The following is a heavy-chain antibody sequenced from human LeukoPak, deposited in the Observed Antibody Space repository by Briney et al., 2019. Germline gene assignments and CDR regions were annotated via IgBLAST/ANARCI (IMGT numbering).Heavy chain of an antibody. V-gene: IGHV4-34*01. Sequence: SETLSLTCAVYGGSFSGYYWSWIRQPPGKGLEWIGEINHSGSTNYNPSLKSRVTISVDTSKNQFSLKLSSVTAADTAVYYCARQAGRPLGYFDYWGQGTLVTVSS. CDR2: INHSGST. CDR3: ARQAGRPLGYFDY. J-gene: IGHJ4*02. CDR1: GGSFSGYY.